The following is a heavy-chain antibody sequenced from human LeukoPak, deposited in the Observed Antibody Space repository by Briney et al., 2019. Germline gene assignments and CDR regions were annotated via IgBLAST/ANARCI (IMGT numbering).Heavy chain of an antibody. J-gene: IGHJ4*02. CDR2: IRFDGSDK. D-gene: IGHD6-19*01. V-gene: IGHV3-30*02. Sequence: GGSLRLSFGASGFTFSSYGMHWVRQAPGKGLEWVAYIRFDGSDKYYADSVKGRFTISRDNSKNTLYLQMNSLRAEDTAVYYCAKEGYSSGWSDYWGQGTLVTVSS. CDR1: GFTFSSYG. CDR3: AKEGYSSGWSDY.